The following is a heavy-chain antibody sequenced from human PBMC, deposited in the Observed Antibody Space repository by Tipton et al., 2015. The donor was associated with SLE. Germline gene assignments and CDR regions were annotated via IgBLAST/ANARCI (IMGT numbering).Heavy chain of an antibody. CDR1: GYTFTSYY. CDR3: TRGEWELGV. J-gene: IGHJ4*02. CDR2: MSPNSGNT. V-gene: IGHV1-8*02. D-gene: IGHD1-26*01. Sequence: QLVQSGAEVKKPGASVKVSCKASGYTFTSYYISWVRQAPGQGFEWMGWMSPNSGNTDYAQKFQGRVTMTRDASITTAYMELSGLTSDDTAVYYCTRGEWELGVWGQGTLVTVAS.